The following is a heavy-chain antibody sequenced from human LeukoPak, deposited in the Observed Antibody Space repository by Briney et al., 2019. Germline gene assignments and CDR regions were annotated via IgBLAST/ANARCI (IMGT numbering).Heavy chain of an antibody. CDR2: SGSGGDT. D-gene: IGHD1-26*01. CDR1: GGSISSSRYY. J-gene: IGHJ4*02. CDR3: AKARGGTYRTYYFDY. V-gene: IGHV3-23*01. Sequence: ETLSLTCTVSGGSISSSRYYWGWIRQPPGKGLEWVSVSGSGGDTYYVDSVKGRFTISRDNSKNTLYLQMNSLRAEDTAVYYCAKARGGTYRTYYFDYWGQGTLVTVSS.